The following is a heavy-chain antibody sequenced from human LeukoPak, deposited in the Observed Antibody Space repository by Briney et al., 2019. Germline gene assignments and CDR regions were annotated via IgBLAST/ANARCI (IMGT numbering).Heavy chain of an antibody. Sequence: SETLSLTCTVSGDSISRSTYYWAWIRQPPGKGLEWIGSVYYGRSPYFNPSLESRATISVDTSKNHFSLKMSSVTAADTAVYYCARSSGTGTFSYWGQGTLVTVYS. CDR2: VYYGRSP. CDR3: ARSSGTGTFSY. CDR1: GDSISRSTYY. V-gene: IGHV4-39*02. J-gene: IGHJ4*02. D-gene: IGHD6-25*01.